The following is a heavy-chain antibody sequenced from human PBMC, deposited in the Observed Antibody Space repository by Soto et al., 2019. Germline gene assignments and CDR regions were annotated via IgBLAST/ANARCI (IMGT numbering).Heavy chain of an antibody. Sequence: EVQLLESGGGLVQPGGSLRLSCAASGFTFSSYAMSWVRQAPGKGLEWVSAISGSGGSTYYADSVKGRFTISRDNCKNTMNLQMNSQRAEDTAVYYCGKENRDYGDYEDYFDYWGQGTLVTDSS. CDR3: GKENRDYGDYEDYFDY. J-gene: IGHJ4*02. V-gene: IGHV3-23*01. CDR1: GFTFSSYA. CDR2: ISGSGGST. D-gene: IGHD4-17*01.